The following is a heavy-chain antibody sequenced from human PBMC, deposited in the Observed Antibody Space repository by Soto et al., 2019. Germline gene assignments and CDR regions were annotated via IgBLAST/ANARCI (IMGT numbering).Heavy chain of an antibody. J-gene: IGHJ5*02. CDR1: GGTFSSYT. CDR3: ARGDTGITGTTVWFDP. D-gene: IGHD1-20*01. V-gene: IGHV1-69*02. Sequence: QVQLVQSGAEVKKPGSSVKVSCKASGGTFSSYTISWVRQAPGQGLEWMGRIIPILGIANYAQKFQGRVTITXXKXTTXAYMELSSLRSEDTAVYYCARGDTGITGTTVWFDPWGQGTLVTVSS. CDR2: IIPILGIA.